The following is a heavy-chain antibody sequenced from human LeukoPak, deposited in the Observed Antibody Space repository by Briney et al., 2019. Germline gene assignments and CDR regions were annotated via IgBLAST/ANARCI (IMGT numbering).Heavy chain of an antibody. J-gene: IGHJ4*02. CDR1: GFTFSSYA. D-gene: IGHD3-9*01. V-gene: IGHV3-23*01. CDR3: AKSGILTGLFDH. Sequence: GGSLRLSCAASGFTFSSYAMSWVRQAPGKGLEWVSLISNSGGSTHYADSVKGRFTVSRDNSKNTLYLQMNSLRAEDTAVYYCAKSGILTGLFDHWGQGTLVTVSS. CDR2: ISNSGGST.